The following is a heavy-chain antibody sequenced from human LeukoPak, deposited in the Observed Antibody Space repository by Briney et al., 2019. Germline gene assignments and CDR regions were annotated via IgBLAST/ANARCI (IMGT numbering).Heavy chain of an antibody. V-gene: IGHV4-30-2*01. D-gene: IGHD3-10*01. CDR2: IYHSGST. CDR3: ARLSGVRGVMD. J-gene: IGHJ4*02. Sequence: NPSETLSLTCTVSGGSISSGGYYWSWIRQPPGKGLEWIGYIYHSGSTYYSPSLKSRVTISVDRSKNQFSLKLSSVTAADTAVYYCARLSGVRGVMDWGQGTLVTVSS. CDR1: GGSISSGGYY.